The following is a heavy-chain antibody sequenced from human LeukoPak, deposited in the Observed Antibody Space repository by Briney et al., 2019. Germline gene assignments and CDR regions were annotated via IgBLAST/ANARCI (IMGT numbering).Heavy chain of an antibody. J-gene: IGHJ4*02. CDR1: GFTFSSYW. Sequence: GGSLRLSCAASGFTFSSYWMHWVRQAPGKGLVWVSRINSDGSSTSYADSVKGRFTISRDNAKNTLYLQMNSLRAEDTAMYYCARDRDSTIFDYWGQGTLVTVSS. CDR3: ARDRDSTIFDY. CDR2: INSDGSST. D-gene: IGHD1-26*01. V-gene: IGHV3-74*01.